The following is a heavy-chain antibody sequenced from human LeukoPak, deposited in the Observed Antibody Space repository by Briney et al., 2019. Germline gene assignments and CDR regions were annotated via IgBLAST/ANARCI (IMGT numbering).Heavy chain of an antibody. D-gene: IGHD1-26*01. CDR2: ISAYNGNT. J-gene: IGHJ4*02. CDR1: GYTFTSYG. Sequence: SVKVSCKASGYTFTSYGISWVRQAPAQGLEWMGWISAYNGNTNYAQKLQGRVTMTTDTSTSTAYMEMRSLRSGDTAVYYCVTGGGPIVGATTFAYWGQGTLVTASS. CDR3: VTGGGPIVGATTFAY. V-gene: IGHV1-18*01.